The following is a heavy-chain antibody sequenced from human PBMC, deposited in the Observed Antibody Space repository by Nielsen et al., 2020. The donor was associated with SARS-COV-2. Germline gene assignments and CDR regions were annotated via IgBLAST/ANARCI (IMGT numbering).Heavy chain of an antibody. D-gene: IGHD6-6*01. CDR3: ARHTRSSSSFYYYYYMDV. CDR1: GFSFPPYW. CDR2: IYPGDSDT. J-gene: IGHJ6*03. Sequence: GESLKLSCQGSGFSFPPYWIGWVRQMPGKGLEWMGIIYPGDSDTRYSPSFQGQVTISADKSISTAYLQWSSLKASDTAKYYCARHTRSSSSFYYYYYMDVWGKGTTVTVSS. V-gene: IGHV5-51*01.